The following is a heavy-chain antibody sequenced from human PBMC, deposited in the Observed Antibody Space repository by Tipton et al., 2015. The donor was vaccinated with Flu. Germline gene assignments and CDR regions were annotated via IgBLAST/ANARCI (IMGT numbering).Heavy chain of an antibody. V-gene: IGHV4-61*02. D-gene: IGHD3-22*01. Sequence: TLSLTCTVSGDSISTTIYYWSWIRQPAGKELEWIGRIYTSGSTNYNPSLKSRVTISVDTSKNQFSLKLSSVTAADTAVYYCARGSSYYYDTLKYWGQGTLVTVSS. CDR1: GDSISTTIYY. CDR3: ARGSSYYYDTLKY. J-gene: IGHJ4*02. CDR2: IYTSGST.